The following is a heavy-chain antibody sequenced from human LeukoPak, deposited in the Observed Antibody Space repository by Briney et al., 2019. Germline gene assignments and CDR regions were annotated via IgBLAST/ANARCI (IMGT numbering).Heavy chain of an antibody. Sequence: SETLSLTCTVSGGSISSSSYYWGWIRQPPGKGLEWIGSIYYSGITDYNPSLKSRVTISVDTSKRQFSLKLSSVTAADTAVYYCARDQGVLDAFDIWGQGTMVTVSS. V-gene: IGHV4-39*07. CDR3: ARDQGVLDAFDI. CDR1: GGSISSSSYY. CDR2: IYYSGIT. D-gene: IGHD2/OR15-2a*01. J-gene: IGHJ3*02.